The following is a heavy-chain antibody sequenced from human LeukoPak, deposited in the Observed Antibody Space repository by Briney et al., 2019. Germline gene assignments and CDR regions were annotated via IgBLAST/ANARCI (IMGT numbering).Heavy chain of an antibody. CDR3: ARDSHTAMDY. J-gene: IGHJ4*02. CDR1: GYSISSGYY. Sequence: PSETLSLTCAVSGYSISSGYYWGWIRQPPGKGLEWIGSIYHSGSTYYNPSLKSRVTISVDTSKNQSSLKLSSVTAADTAVYYCARDSHTAMDYWGQGTLVTVSS. CDR2: IYHSGST. V-gene: IGHV4-38-2*02. D-gene: IGHD5-18*01.